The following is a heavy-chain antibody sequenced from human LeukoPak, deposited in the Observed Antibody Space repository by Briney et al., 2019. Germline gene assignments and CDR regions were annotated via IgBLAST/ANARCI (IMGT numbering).Heavy chain of an antibody. J-gene: IGHJ3*01. CDR1: GFTFSDYY. Sequence: GGSLRLSCAASGFTFSDYYMSWIRQAPGKGLEWVSYISSSGSTIYYADSVKGRFTISRDNAKNSLYLQMNSLRAEDTAVYYCANNFYSSGSWGFDLWGQGTLVTVSS. D-gene: IGHD3-10*01. CDR2: ISSSGSTI. CDR3: ANNFYSSGSWGFDL. V-gene: IGHV3-11*01.